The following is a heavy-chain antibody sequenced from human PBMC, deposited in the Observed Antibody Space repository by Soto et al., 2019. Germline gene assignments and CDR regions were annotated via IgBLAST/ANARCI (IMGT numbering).Heavy chain of an antibody. CDR3: AKEYYYDSSGFPSLYYYYYYGMDV. CDR2: ISYDGSNK. V-gene: IGHV3-30*18. J-gene: IGHJ6*02. Sequence: GGSLRLSCAASGFTFSSYGMHWVRQAPGKGLEWVAVISYDGSNKYYADSVKGRFTISRDNSKNTLYLQMNSLRAEDTAVYYCAKEYYYDSSGFPSLYYYYYYGMDVWGQGPTVTVSS. D-gene: IGHD3-22*01. CDR1: GFTFSSYG.